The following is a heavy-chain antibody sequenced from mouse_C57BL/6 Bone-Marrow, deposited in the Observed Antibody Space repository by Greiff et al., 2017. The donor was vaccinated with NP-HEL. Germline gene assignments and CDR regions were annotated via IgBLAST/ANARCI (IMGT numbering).Heavy chain of an antibody. V-gene: IGHV1-19*01. CDR1: GYTFTDYY. J-gene: IGHJ4*01. Sequence: VQLQQSGPVLVKPGASVKMSCKASGYTFTDYYMNWVKQSHGKSLEWIGVINPYNGGTSYNQKFKGKATLTVDKSSSTAYMELNSLPSEDSAVYYCGRRDYGKGPCAMGDWGQGTSVTVSS. CDR2: INPYNGGT. D-gene: IGHD1-1*01. CDR3: GRRDYGKGPCAMGD.